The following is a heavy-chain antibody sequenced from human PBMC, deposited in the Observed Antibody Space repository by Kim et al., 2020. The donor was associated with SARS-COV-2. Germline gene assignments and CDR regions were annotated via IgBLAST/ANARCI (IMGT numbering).Heavy chain of an antibody. CDR3: ARGGDIVLVPAAIRSDAFDI. J-gene: IGHJ3*02. CDR1: GYTFTSYG. CDR2: ISAYNGNT. Sequence: ASVKVSCKASGYTFTSYGISWVRQAPGQGLEWMGWISAYNGNTNSAQKLQGRVTMTTDTSTSTAYMELRSLRSDDTAVYYCARGGDIVLVPAAIRSDAFDIWGQGTMVTVSS. D-gene: IGHD2-2*02. V-gene: IGHV1-18*01.